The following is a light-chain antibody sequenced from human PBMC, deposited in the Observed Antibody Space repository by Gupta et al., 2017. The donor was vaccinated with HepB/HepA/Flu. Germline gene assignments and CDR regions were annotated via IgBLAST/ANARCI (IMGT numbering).Light chain of an antibody. CDR3: VQSKHFPRT. Sequence: DAVMTQSPLSVPVTLGQPASISCRSSQSLVHSHGNTYLNWLQQRPGQPPRLLIYKSSNRCSGVPDRFSGSGAGTDFTLKISRVEAEDVGVYYCVQSKHFPRTFGQGTKVEIK. J-gene: IGKJ1*01. CDR2: KSS. CDR1: QSLVHSHGNTY. V-gene: IGKV2-24*01.